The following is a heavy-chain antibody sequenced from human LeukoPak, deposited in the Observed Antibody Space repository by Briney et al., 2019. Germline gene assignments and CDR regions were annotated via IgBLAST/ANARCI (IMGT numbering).Heavy chain of an antibody. CDR1: GGTFSSYA. J-gene: IGHJ2*01. CDR2: IIPTLGIA. D-gene: IGHD6-13*01. Sequence: SVKVSCKASGGTFSSYAISWVRQAPGQGLEWMGRIIPTLGIANYAQKFQGRVTITADKSTSTAYMELSSLRSEDTAVYYCARAVLKGSSWPHGYFDLWGRGTLVTVSS. V-gene: IGHV1-69*04. CDR3: ARAVLKGSSWPHGYFDL.